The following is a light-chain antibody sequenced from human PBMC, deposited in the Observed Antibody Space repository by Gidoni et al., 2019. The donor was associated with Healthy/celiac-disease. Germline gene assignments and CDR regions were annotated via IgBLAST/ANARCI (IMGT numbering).Light chain of an antibody. V-gene: IGKV3-11*01. CDR3: QQRSNWFT. Sequence: EMVLTQSPATLSLSPGERATLSCRASQSVSSYLAWYQQKPGQAPRLLIYDAPNRATGIPARFSGSGSGTDFTLTISSLEPEDFAVYYCQQRSNWFTFGGGTKVEIK. CDR2: DAP. CDR1: QSVSSY. J-gene: IGKJ4*01.